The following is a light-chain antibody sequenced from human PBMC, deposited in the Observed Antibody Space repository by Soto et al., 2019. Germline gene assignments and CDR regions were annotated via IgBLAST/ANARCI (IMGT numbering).Light chain of an antibody. Sequence: QSVLTQPASVSGSPGQSITISCTGTSSDVGGYNYVSWYQQHPGKAPKLMIXXXXXXXXXXXXXXSGSKSGNTASLTISGXXXXXXXXXYCSSYTSSSTVVFGGGTKVTVL. J-gene: IGLJ2*01. V-gene: IGLV2-14*01. CDR1: SSDVGGYNY. CDR3: SSYTSSSTVV. CDR2: XXX.